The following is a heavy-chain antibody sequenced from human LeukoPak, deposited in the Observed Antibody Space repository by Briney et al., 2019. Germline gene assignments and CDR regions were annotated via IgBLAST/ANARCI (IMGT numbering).Heavy chain of an antibody. CDR3: ARALWSGPVYYGMDV. D-gene: IGHD3-10*01. CDR1: GFTFSSYA. J-gene: IGHJ6*02. Sequence: GGSLRLSCAASGFTFSSYAMSWVRQAPGKGLEWVSAISGSGGSTYYADSMKGRFTISRDNAKNSSYLQMNSLRAEDTAVYYCARALWSGPVYYGMDVWGQGTTVTVSS. CDR2: ISGSGGST. V-gene: IGHV3-23*01.